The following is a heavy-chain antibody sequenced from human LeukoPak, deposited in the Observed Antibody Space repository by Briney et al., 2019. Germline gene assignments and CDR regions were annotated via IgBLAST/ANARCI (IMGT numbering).Heavy chain of an antibody. J-gene: IGHJ2*01. CDR1: GYPFASYG. CDR2: ISAYKGNT. Sequence: ALVKVSCKASGYPFASYGVSWVRQAPGQGLEWMGWISAYKGNTNYAQKFQGRVTITTETSTSTAYMELRSLRSDDTAVYYCARDHGGKVDRYFDVWGRGTLVTVSS. D-gene: IGHD2-15*01. V-gene: IGHV1-18*01. CDR3: ARDHGGKVDRYFDV.